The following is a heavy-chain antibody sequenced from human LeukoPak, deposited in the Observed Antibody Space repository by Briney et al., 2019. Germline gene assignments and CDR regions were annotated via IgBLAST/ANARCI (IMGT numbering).Heavy chain of an antibody. CDR3: ANDLGGAFDI. CDR1: GYTFTNDW. Sequence: GESLKISCKASGYTFTNDWIGWVRQMPGKGLEWMGIIYPGDSDTRYSPSFQGQVTISADKSISTAYLQWSSLKASDTAMYYCANDLGGAFDIWGQGTMVTASS. V-gene: IGHV5-51*01. J-gene: IGHJ3*02. D-gene: IGHD3-3*01. CDR2: IYPGDSDT.